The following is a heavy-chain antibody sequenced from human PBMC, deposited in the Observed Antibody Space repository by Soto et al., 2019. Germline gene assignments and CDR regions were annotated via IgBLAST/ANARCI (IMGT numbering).Heavy chain of an antibody. V-gene: IGHV6-1*01. CDR2: TYYRSRLYR. D-gene: IGHD2-15*01. CDR3: ARSEEDSDYYYYGRDV. CDR1: GGTVSSNSVA. J-gene: IGHJ6*02. Sequence: SQTLSLTCVGSGGTVSSNSVAWNWVRQSPSRGLEWLGRTYYRSRLYRDYAVSVRRRIDINADTSKNQVSLQLNAVTPEDTAVYYCARSEEDSDYYYYGRDVWGQGTTVTVSS.